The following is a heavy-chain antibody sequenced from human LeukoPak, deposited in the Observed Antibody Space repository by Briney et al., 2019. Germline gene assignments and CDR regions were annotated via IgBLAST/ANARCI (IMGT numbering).Heavy chain of an antibody. J-gene: IGHJ5*02. CDR1: SGSISSSSYY. V-gene: IGHV4-39*07. D-gene: IGHD3-10*01. Sequence: PSETLSLTCTVSSGSISSSSYYWGWIRQPPGKGLEWIGSIYYSGNTYHNPSLKSRVTISVDTSKNQFSLKLSSMTAADTAVYYCARASLYYYGSGSYSNWFDPWGQGTLVTVSS. CDR3: ARASLYYYGSGSYSNWFDP. CDR2: IYYSGNT.